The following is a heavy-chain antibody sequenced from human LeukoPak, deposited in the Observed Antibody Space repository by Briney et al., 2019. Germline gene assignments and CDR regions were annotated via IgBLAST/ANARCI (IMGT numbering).Heavy chain of an antibody. J-gene: IGHJ1*01. Sequence: GGSLRLSCAASGFSLSENWMHWVRQAPGQGLVWVSRIDEFGRATFYADSVKGQFTISRDDATNTVYLQMNSLRADDTAIYFCTRDLVLGSGSYGHWGQGTLVTVSA. D-gene: IGHD3-10*01. CDR1: GFSLSENW. V-gene: IGHV3-74*01. CDR2: IDEFGRAT. CDR3: TRDLVLGSGSYGH.